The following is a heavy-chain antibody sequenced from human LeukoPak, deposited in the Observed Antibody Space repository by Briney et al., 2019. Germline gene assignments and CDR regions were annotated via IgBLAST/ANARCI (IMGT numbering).Heavy chain of an antibody. J-gene: IGHJ4*02. CDR2: IYYSGST. CDR1: GGSLSSYY. V-gene: IGHV4-59*06. CDR3: ARLSNSRSYYFDY. Sequence: SETLSLTCTVSGGSLSSYYWSWIRQPPGKGLEWIGYIYYSGSTYYNPSLKSRVTISVDTSKNQFSLKLSSVTAADTAVYYCARLSNSRSYYFDYWGQGTLVTVSS. D-gene: IGHD3-22*01.